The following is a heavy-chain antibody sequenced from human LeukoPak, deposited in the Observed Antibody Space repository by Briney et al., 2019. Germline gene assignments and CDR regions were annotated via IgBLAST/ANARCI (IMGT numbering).Heavy chain of an antibody. V-gene: IGHV3-53*01. Sequence: GGSLRLSCAASGFTVSSNDMSWVRQAPGKGLEWVSVLYSGGSTYYADSVKGRFTISRDNSKNTLYLQMSSLRAEDTAVYYCARDHVSSWDNYYYYGMDVWGQGTTVTVSS. D-gene: IGHD6-13*01. CDR1: GFTVSSND. J-gene: IGHJ6*02. CDR2: LYSGGST. CDR3: ARDHVSSWDNYYYYGMDV.